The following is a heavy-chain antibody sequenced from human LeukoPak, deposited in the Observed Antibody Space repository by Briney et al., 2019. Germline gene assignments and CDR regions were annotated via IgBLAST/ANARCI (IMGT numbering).Heavy chain of an antibody. Sequence: PGGSLRLSCAASGFTFSSYAMSWVRQAPGKGLGWVSAISGSGGSTYYADSVKGRFTISRDNSKNMLYLQMNSLRAEDTAVYYCAKDHLRGFSSGWSGYDYWGQGTLVTVSS. J-gene: IGHJ4*02. CDR3: AKDHLRGFSSGWSGYDY. CDR1: GFTFSSYA. D-gene: IGHD6-19*01. V-gene: IGHV3-23*01. CDR2: ISGSGGST.